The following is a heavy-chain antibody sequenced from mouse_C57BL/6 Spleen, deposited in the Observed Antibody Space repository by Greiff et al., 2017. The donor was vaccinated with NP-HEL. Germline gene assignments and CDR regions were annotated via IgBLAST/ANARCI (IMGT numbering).Heavy chain of an antibody. CDR1: GFTFSSYG. CDR3: ARQGATMVTYYFDD. J-gene: IGHJ2*01. D-gene: IGHD2-1*01. CDR2: ISSGGSYT. Sequence: EVKLVESGGDLVKPGGSLKLSCAASGFTFSSYGMSWVRQTPDKRLEWVATISSGGSYTYYPDSVKGRFTISRDNAKNTLYLQMSSLKSEDTAMYYCARQGATMVTYYFDDWGQGTTLTVSS. V-gene: IGHV5-6*01.